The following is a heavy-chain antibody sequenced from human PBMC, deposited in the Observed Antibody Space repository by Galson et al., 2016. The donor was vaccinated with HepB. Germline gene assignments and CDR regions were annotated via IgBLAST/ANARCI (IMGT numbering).Heavy chain of an antibody. CDR1: GFTVSSNY. Sequence: SLRLSCAASGFTVSSNYMSWVRQAPGKGLEWVSVIYRCVSTYYADSLKGRLTVSRDNAKNSLYLQMNSLRDEDTAVYYCARDRNYYDSSGSYSKNWFFDLWGRGTLVTVSS. CDR2: IYRCVST. D-gene: IGHD3-22*01. V-gene: IGHV3-66*03. J-gene: IGHJ2*01. CDR3: ARDRNYYDSSGSYSKNWFFDL.